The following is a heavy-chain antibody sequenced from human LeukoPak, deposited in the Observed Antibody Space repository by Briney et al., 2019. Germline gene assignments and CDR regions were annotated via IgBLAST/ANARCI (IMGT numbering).Heavy chain of an antibody. V-gene: IGHV1-18*01. D-gene: IGHD3-22*01. Sequence: SVKVSCKASGYTFTSYGISWVRQAPGQGLEWMGWISAYNGNTNYAQKLQGRVTMTTDTSTSTAYMELRSLRSDDTAVYYCARTYYYDSSGLLGYYYYGMDVWGQGTTVTVSS. J-gene: IGHJ6*02. CDR1: GYTFTSYG. CDR3: ARTYYYDSSGLLGYYYYGMDV. CDR2: ISAYNGNT.